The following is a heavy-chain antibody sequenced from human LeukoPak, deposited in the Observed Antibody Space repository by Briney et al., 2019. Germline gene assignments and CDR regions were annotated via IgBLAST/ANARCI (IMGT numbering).Heavy chain of an antibody. CDR1: GGTFISYA. Sequence: ASVKVSCKASGGTFISYAISWVRQAPGQGREWMGWISAYNGNTNYAQKLQGRVTMTTDTSTSTAYMELRSLRSDDTAVYYCAMKQRDGYNYFDYWGQGTLVTVSS. CDR2: ISAYNGNT. J-gene: IGHJ4*02. V-gene: IGHV1-18*01. D-gene: IGHD5-24*01. CDR3: AMKQRDGYNYFDY.